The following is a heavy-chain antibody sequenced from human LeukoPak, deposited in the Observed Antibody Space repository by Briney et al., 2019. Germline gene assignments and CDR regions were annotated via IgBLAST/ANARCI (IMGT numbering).Heavy chain of an antibody. D-gene: IGHD3-3*01. CDR1: GYTFTSYD. V-gene: IGHV1-8*01. Sequence: ASVKVSCKASGYTFTSYDINWVRQATGQGLEWMGWMNPNSGNTGYAQKFQGRVTMTRNTSISTAYMELSSLRSEDTAVYYCAREPGSVTVLRFLEWSAHYYGMDVWGQGTTVTVSS. CDR2: MNPNSGNT. J-gene: IGHJ6*02. CDR3: AREPGSVTVLRFLEWSAHYYGMDV.